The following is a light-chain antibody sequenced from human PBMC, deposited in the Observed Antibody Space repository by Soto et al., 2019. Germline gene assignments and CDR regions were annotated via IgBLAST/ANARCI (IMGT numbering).Light chain of an antibody. CDR3: QKYNSAPWT. Sequence: DIQMTQSPSSLSASVGDRVTITCRASQGISNYLAWYQQKPGTVPKLLISAASTLQTGVPSRFSGGGSGTDFTLTISSLQPEDVATDYCQKYNSAPWTLGQGTKVDIK. J-gene: IGKJ1*01. CDR2: AAS. V-gene: IGKV1-27*01. CDR1: QGISNY.